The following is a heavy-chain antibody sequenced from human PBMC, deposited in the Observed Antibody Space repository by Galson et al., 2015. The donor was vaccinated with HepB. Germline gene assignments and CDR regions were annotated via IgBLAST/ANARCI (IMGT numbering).Heavy chain of an antibody. CDR1: GFTFSSYW. Sequence: SLRLSCAASGFTFSSYWMHWVRQAPGKGLVWVSRINSDGSSTSYADSVKGRFTISRDNAKNTLYLQMNSLRAEDTAVYYCARDGYGYWYFDLWGRGTLVTVSS. CDR2: INSDGSST. V-gene: IGHV3-74*01. D-gene: IGHD1-1*01. CDR3: ARDGYGYWYFDL. J-gene: IGHJ2*01.